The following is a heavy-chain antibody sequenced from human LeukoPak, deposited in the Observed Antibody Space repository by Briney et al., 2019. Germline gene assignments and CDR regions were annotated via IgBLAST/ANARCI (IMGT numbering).Heavy chain of an antibody. CDR3: ARGGTALDY. CDR1: GFTFSSYT. D-gene: IGHD1-26*01. Sequence: PGGSLRLSCSASGFTFSSYTMNWVRQAPGKGLEWVSSISSSSNYIYYADSVKGRFTISRDNAKNSLYLQMNSLRAEDTAVYYCARGGTALDYWAREPWSPSPQ. J-gene: IGHJ4*02. CDR2: ISSSSNYI. V-gene: IGHV3-21*01.